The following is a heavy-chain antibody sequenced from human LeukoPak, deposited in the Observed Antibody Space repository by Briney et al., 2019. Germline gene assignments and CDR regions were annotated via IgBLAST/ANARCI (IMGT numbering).Heavy chain of an antibody. J-gene: IGHJ4*02. CDR2: IRYGGSNK. D-gene: IGHD5-18*01. CDR3: VKEGDPAMNDGLY. Sequence: GGSLRLSCAASGFTFSSYGMHWVRQAPGKGLEWVAFIRYGGSNKYYADSVKGRFTISRDNSKNTLYLQMNSLRAEDTAVYYCVKEGDPAMNDGLYWGQGTLVTVSS. V-gene: IGHV3-30*02. CDR1: GFTFSSYG.